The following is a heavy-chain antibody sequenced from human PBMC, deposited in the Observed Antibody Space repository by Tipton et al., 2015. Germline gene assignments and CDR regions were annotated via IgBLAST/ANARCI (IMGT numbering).Heavy chain of an antibody. CDR2: TYDSGRT. V-gene: IGHV4-39*02. CDR3: AREVRYCAGGSCYSLDH. CDR1: GGSITSSNYY. D-gene: IGHD2-15*01. J-gene: IGHJ4*02. Sequence: LRLSCTVSGGSITSSNYYWDWVRQPPGKGLEWIGNTYDSGRTSYNPSLSRRVTISVDMSKNVFSLRLSSVTAADTAVYYCAREVRYCAGGSCYSLDHWGQGALVTVSS.